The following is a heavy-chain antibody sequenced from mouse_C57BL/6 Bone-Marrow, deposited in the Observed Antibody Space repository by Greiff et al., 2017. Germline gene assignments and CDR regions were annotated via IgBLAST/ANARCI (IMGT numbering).Heavy chain of an antibody. CDR3: TIHYYGSRSFAY. CDR1: GFNIKDDY. J-gene: IGHJ3*01. V-gene: IGHV14-4*01. D-gene: IGHD1-1*01. CDR2: IDPENGDT. Sequence: VQLQQSGAELVRPGASVKLSCTASGFNIKDDYLHWVKQRPEQGLEWIGWIDPENGDTEYASKFQGKATITADTSSNPAYLQLSSLTSEDSAVYYCTIHYYGSRSFAYWGQGTLVTVSA.